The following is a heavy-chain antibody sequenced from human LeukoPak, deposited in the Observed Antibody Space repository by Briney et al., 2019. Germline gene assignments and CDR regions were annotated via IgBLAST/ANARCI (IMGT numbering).Heavy chain of an antibody. CDR3: VRGDQLLSY. CDR2: ITSGSGNI. Sequence: GGSLRLSCAASGFTLTTYSMNWVRQAPGKGLEWVSYITSGSGNIYYADSVKGRFTISRDNAKNSLYLQMNSLRAEDRAVYYCVRGDQLLSYWGQGTLVTVSS. CDR1: GFTLTTYS. J-gene: IGHJ4*02. V-gene: IGHV3-48*04. D-gene: IGHD2-2*01.